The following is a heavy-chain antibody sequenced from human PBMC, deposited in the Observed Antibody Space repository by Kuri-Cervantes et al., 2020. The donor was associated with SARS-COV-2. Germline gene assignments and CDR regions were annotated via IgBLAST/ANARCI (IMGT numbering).Heavy chain of an antibody. CDR2: IYYSGST. CDR3: ARSGYYSRGVTYYYMDV. V-gene: IGHV4-59*12. CDR1: GGSISSYY. Sequence: SETLSLTCPVSGGSISSYYWSWIRQPPGKGLEWIGYIYYSGSTKYNPSLESRVTISLDTSRNQFSLKLSSVTAADSAVYYCARSGYYSRGVTYYYMDVWDKGTTVTVSS. D-gene: IGHD3-22*01. J-gene: IGHJ6*03.